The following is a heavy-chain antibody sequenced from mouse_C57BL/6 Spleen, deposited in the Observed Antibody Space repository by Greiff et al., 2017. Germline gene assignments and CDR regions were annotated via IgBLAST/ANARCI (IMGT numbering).Heavy chain of an antibody. D-gene: IGHD1-1*01. CDR2: IYPRSGNT. Sequence: QVQLQQSGAELARPGASVKLSCKASGYTFTSYGISWVKQRTGQGLDWIGEIYPRSGNTYYNEKFKGKATLTADKSSSTAYMELRSLTSEDSAVYFCATVVEYFDVWGTGTTVTVSS. J-gene: IGHJ1*03. CDR1: GYTFTSYG. V-gene: IGHV1-81*01. CDR3: ATVVEYFDV.